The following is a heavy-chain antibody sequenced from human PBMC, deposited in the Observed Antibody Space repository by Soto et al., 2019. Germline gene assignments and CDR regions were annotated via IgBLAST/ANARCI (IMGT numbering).Heavy chain of an antibody. J-gene: IGHJ4*02. V-gene: IGHV3-30*18. Sequence: VQLVESGGGLVQPGGSLRLSCAASGFTFSSYGMHWVRQAPGKGLEWVAVISYDGSNKYYADSVKGRFTISRDNSKNTLYLQMNSLRAEDTAVYYCAKPYSSSWYYFDYWGQGTLVTVSS. CDR2: ISYDGSNK. CDR1: GFTFSSYG. CDR3: AKPYSSSWYYFDY. D-gene: IGHD6-13*01.